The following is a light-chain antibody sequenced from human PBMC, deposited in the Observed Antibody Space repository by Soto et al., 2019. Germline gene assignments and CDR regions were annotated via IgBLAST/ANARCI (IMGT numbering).Light chain of an antibody. Sequence: VLTQSPGTLSLSPGERATLSCSALSDVSSIYLAWYQQKPGQAPRLLIYDASNRATGIPARFSGSGSGTDFTLTISSLEPEDFAVYYCQQRSNWPPFTFGPGTKVDI. CDR3: QQRSNWPPFT. V-gene: IGKV3-11*01. J-gene: IGKJ3*01. CDR2: DAS. CDR1: SDVSSIY.